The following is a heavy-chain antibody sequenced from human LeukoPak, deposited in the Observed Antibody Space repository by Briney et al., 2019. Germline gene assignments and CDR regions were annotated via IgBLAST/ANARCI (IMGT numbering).Heavy chain of an antibody. Sequence: GGSLRLSCAVSGFTFSSYSMNWVRQAPGKGLEWVSSISRSSSYIYYADSVKGRFTISRDNAKNSLYLQMNSLGAEDTAVYYCARGTDTAMVTGGYNWFDPWGQGTLVTVSS. J-gene: IGHJ5*02. CDR1: GFTFSSYS. D-gene: IGHD5-18*01. V-gene: IGHV3-21*01. CDR3: ARGTDTAMVTGGYNWFDP. CDR2: ISRSSSYI.